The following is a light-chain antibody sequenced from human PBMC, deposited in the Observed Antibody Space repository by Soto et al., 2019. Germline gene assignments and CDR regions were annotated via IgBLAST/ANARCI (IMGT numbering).Light chain of an antibody. Sequence: SVLTQPPSASGTPGQRVTISCSGSISNIGGNTVNWYQQVPGTAPKLLIYRDDQRPSGVPDRFSGSKSATSASLAISGLQSEDEADYYCAAWDDGLNGWVFGGGTKLTVL. V-gene: IGLV1-44*01. CDR1: ISNIGGNT. CDR2: RDD. J-gene: IGLJ3*02. CDR3: AAWDDGLNGWV.